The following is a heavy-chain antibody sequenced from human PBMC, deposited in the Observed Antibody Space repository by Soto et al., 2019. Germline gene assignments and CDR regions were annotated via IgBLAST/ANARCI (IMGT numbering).Heavy chain of an antibody. CDR1: GYTFTRYG. D-gene: IGHD3-16*01. CDR3: ARGWGGGEVFDY. CDR2: VIPYNGNT. V-gene: IGHV1-18*04. J-gene: IGHJ4*02. Sequence: GASVKVSCKASGYTFTRYGINWVRQAPGQGLEWMGWVIPYNGNTNYAQKLQGRVTMTTDTSTSTAYMELRSLRSDDTAMCYCARGWGGGEVFDYWGQGTLVTVSS.